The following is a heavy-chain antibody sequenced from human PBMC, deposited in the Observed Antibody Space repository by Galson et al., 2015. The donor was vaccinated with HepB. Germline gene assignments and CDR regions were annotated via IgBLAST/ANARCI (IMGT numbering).Heavy chain of an antibody. Sequence: SLRLSCAASGFTFSTYNMNWVRQAPGKGLEWVSSISSSSTYIYYADSVKGRFTISRDNAKNSLYLQMNSLRAEDTAVYYCATEPSITIVQGISPECFWGQGTLVSVSS. J-gene: IGHJ4*02. CDR2: ISSSSTYI. CDR1: GFTFSTYN. D-gene: IGHD3-10*01. CDR3: ATEPSITIVQGISPECF. V-gene: IGHV3-21*01.